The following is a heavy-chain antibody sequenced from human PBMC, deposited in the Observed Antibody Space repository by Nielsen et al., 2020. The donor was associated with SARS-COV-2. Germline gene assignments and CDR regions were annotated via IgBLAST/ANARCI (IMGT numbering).Heavy chain of an antibody. CDR3: VKGLRSSDYYYYYGMDV. D-gene: IGHD4-17*01. CDR1: GFTFSSYE. Sequence: GESLKISCAASGFTFSSYEMNWVRQAPGKGLEWVSYISSSGSTIYYADSVKGRFTISRDNSKNTLYLQMSSLRAEDTAVYYCVKGLRSSDYYYYYGMDVWGQGTTVTVSS. CDR2: ISSSGSTI. V-gene: IGHV3-48*03. J-gene: IGHJ6*02.